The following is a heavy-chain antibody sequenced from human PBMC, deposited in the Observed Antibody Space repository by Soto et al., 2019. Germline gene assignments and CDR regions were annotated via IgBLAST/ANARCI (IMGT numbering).Heavy chain of an antibody. Sequence: ASVKVSCKASGGTFSSYAISWVRQAPGQGLEWMGGIIPICGTTNYAQKFQGRVTMTRNKSISTAYMELSSLRSEDTAVYYCATSIAVAGTLDAFDIWGQGTMVTVSS. J-gene: IGHJ3*02. V-gene: IGHV1-69*05. CDR2: IIPICGTT. CDR1: GGTFSSYA. CDR3: ATSIAVAGTLDAFDI. D-gene: IGHD6-19*01.